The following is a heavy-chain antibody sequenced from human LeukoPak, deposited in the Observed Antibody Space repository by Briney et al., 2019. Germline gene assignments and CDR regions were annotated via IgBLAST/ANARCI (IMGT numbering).Heavy chain of an antibody. CDR1: GYTFTGYY. J-gene: IGHJ4*02. V-gene: IGHV1-2*02. CDR2: INPNSGGT. D-gene: IGHD3-22*01. CDR3: ARATRVVVITPFDY. Sequence: ASVKVSCKASGYTFTGYYMHWVRQAPGQGLEWMGWINPNSGGTNYAQKFQGRVTMTRDTSISTAYMELSRLRSDDTAVYYCARATRVVVITPFDYWGQGTLVTVSS.